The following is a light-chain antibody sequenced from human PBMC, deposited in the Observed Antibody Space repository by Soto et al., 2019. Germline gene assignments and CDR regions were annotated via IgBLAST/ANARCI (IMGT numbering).Light chain of an antibody. CDR2: AAS. V-gene: IGKV1-5*01. Sequence: DIQMTQSPSPLSGSVGYRLTITCRASQTISSWLAWYQQKPGKAPKLLIYAASTLQSGVRSRFSGSGSGTDFTLTISSLQPEDVATDYCPQLNSSTITFCQGTRLEIK. CDR1: QTISSW. J-gene: IGKJ5*01. CDR3: PQLNSSTIT.